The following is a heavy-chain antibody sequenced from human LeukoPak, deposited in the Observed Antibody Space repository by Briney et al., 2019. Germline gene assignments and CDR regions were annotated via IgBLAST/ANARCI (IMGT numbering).Heavy chain of an antibody. D-gene: IGHD3-22*01. CDR1: GFTFSSYA. CDR2: ISGSGGST. Sequence: GGSLRLSCAASGFTFSSYAMSWVRQAPGKGLEWVSAISGSGGSTYYADSVKGRFTISRDNSKNTLYLQMNSLRAEDTAVYYCANLYYDSSGHQPYYFDYWGQGTLVTVSS. CDR3: ANLYYDSSGHQPYYFDY. V-gene: IGHV3-23*01. J-gene: IGHJ4*02.